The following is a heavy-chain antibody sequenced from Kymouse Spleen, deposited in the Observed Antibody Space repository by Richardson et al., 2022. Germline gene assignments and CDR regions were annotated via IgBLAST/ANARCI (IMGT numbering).Heavy chain of an antibody. Sequence: QVQLQQWGAGLLKPSETLSLTCAVYGGSFSGYYWSWIRQPPGKGLEWIGEINHSGSTNYNPSLKSRVTISVDTSKNQFSLKLSSVTAADTAVYYCARGPRITMVRGVTNFDYWGQGTLVTVSS. J-gene: IGHJ4*02. CDR1: GGSFSGYY. CDR2: INHSGST. D-gene: IGHD3-10*01. V-gene: IGHV4-34*01. CDR3: ARGPRITMVRGVTNFDY.